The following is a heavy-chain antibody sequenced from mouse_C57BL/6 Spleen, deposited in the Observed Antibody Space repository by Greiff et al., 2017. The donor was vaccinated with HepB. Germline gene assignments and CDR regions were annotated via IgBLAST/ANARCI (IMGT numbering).Heavy chain of an antibody. J-gene: IGHJ1*03. CDR2: ISDGGSYT. D-gene: IGHD1-1*01. CDR3: ARDHYGSSRYWYFDV. CDR1: GFTFSSYA. V-gene: IGHV5-4*01. Sequence: EVQLVESGGGLVKPGGSLKLSCAASGFTFSSYAMSWVRQTPEKRLEWVATISDGGSYTYYPDNVKGRFTISRDNAKNNLYLQMSHLKSEDTAMYYCARDHYGSSRYWYFDVWGTGTTVTVSS.